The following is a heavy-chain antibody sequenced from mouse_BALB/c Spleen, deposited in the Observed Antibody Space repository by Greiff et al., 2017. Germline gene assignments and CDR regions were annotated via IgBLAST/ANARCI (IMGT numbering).Heavy chain of an antibody. J-gene: IGHJ1*01. D-gene: IGHD1-1*02. V-gene: IGHV3-6*02. CDR3: ARDDYVYWYFDV. CDR1: GYSITSGYY. CDR2: ISYDGSN. Sequence: EVKLEESGPGLVKPSQSLSLTCSVTGYSITSGYYWNWIRQFPGNKLEWMGYISYDGSNNYNPSLKNRISITRDTSKNQFFLKLNSVTTEDTATYYCARDDYVYWYFDVWGAGTTVTVSS.